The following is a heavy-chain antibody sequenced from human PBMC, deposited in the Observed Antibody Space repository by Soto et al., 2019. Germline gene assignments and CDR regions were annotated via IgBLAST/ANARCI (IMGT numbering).Heavy chain of an antibody. CDR2: IYYSGST. V-gene: IGHV4-31*03. J-gene: IGHJ4*02. D-gene: IGHD1-1*01. Sequence: QVQLQESGPGLVKPSQTLSLTCTVSGGSISSGGYYWSWIRQHPGKGLEWIVYIYYSGSTYYNPSLKSRVTISVEASKNQFSLTQSSVTAADTAESYVARVLNWLTYYFDYWGQGTLVTVSS. CDR1: GGSISSGGYY. CDR3: ARVLNWLTYYFDY.